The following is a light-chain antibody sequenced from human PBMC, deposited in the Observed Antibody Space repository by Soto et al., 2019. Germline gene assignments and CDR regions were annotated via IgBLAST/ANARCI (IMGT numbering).Light chain of an antibody. V-gene: IGLV1-44*01. Sequence: QSVLTQPPSASGTPGQRVTISCSGSNSNIGSNAVNWYQQLPGTAPKVLIYTNNLRPSGVPDRFSGSKSGTSASLTISGLQSEDEADYHCAAWDDSLNGPTFGGGTQLTVL. CDR2: TNN. CDR1: NSNIGSNA. CDR3: AAWDDSLNGPT. J-gene: IGLJ3*02.